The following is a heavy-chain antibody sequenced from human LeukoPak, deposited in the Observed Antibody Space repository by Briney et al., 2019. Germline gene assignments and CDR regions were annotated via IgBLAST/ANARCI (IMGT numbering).Heavy chain of an antibody. CDR2: IIPILGIA. Sequence: SVKVSCKASGGTFSSYAISWVRPAPGQGLEWMGRIIPILGIANYAQKFQGRVTITADKSTSTAYMELSSLRSEDTAVYYCARKLEDLGYYYGMDVWGQGTTVTVSS. J-gene: IGHJ6*02. CDR3: ARKLEDLGYYYGMDV. CDR1: GGTFSSYA. D-gene: IGHD1-1*01. V-gene: IGHV1-69*04.